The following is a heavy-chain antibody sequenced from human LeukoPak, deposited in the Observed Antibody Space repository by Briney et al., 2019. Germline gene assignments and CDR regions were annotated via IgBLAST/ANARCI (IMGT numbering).Heavy chain of an antibody. J-gene: IGHJ4*02. Sequence: SETLSLTCAVYGGSFSGYYWSWIRQPPGKGLEWIGEINHSGSTNYNPSLKSRVTISVDTSKNQFSLKLSSVTAADTAVYYCASNSFDYYGSGSYSVDYWGQGTLVTVSS. CDR3: ASNSFDYYGSGSYSVDY. V-gene: IGHV4-34*01. CDR2: INHSGST. CDR1: GGSFSGYY. D-gene: IGHD3-10*01.